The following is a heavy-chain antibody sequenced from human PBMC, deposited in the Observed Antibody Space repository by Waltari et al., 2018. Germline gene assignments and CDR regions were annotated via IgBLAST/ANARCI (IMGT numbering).Heavy chain of an antibody. CDR1: GYTFTDYA. V-gene: IGHV7-4-1*02. Sequence: QVQLAQSGSELKKPGASVKISCKASGYTFTDYAINWVRQAPGQGLELMGWITTNTGNPTYAQGSTGWFVFSLDTSVSTAYLQITSLKTEDSAVYYCAREVVPPHTIVVNWFDPWGQGTLVTVSS. CDR3: AREVVPPHTIVVNWFDP. J-gene: IGHJ5*02. CDR2: ITTNTGNP. D-gene: IGHD2-2*01.